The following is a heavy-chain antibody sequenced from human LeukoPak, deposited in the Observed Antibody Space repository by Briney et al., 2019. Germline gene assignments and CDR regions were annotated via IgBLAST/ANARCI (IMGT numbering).Heavy chain of an antibody. J-gene: IGHJ4*02. Sequence: SETLSLTCTVSGGSISSGDYYWSWIRQPPGKGLEWIGYIYYSGSTYYNPSLKSRVTISVDTSKNQFSLKLSSVTAADTAVYYCASYRGYSGYDPGFDYWGQGNMVTVSS. CDR1: GGSISSGDYY. CDR3: ASYRGYSGYDPGFDY. D-gene: IGHD5-12*01. V-gene: IGHV4-30-4*01. CDR2: IYYSGST.